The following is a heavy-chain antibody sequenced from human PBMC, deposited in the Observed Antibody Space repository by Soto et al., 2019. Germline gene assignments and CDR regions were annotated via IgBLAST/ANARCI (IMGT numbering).Heavy chain of an antibody. CDR3: ASRAPGTSVDY. CDR2: IYRTGST. CDR1: GGSFTSNNW. Sequence: QVQLQESGPGLVKPSGTLSLTCAVSGGSFTSNNWWTWVRQPPGQGLEWIGEIYRTGSTNYNPSLKGRVTISLDKSENQFSLKVTSLTAADTAVYYCASRAPGTSVDYWGQGTLVTVSS. D-gene: IGHD1-7*01. J-gene: IGHJ4*02. V-gene: IGHV4-4*02.